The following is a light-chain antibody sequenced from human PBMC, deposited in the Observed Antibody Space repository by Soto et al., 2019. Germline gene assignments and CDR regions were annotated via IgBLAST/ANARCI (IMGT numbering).Light chain of an antibody. J-gene: IGLJ3*02. CDR2: DNN. CDR3: GTWDSSLSARV. V-gene: IGLV1-51*01. Sequence: QSVLTQPPSVSAAPGQKVTISCTGSSSNIGNNYVSWYQQLPGTAPKHLIYDNNKRPSGMPDRFSGSKSGTSATLGITGLQTGDEADYYCGTWDSSLSARVFGGGTKLTVL. CDR1: SSNIGNNY.